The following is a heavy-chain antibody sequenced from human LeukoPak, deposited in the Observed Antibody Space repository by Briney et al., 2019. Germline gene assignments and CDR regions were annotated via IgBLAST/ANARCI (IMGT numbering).Heavy chain of an antibody. CDR1: GGTFSSYA. CDR2: INPSGGST. V-gene: IGHV1-46*01. CDR3: ARDQLGQFDP. D-gene: IGHD6-6*01. Sequence: ASVKVSCKASGGTFSSYAISWVRQAPGQGLEWMGIINPSGGSTSYAQKFQGRVTMTRDMSTSTVYMELSRLRSDDTAVYYCARDQLGQFDPWGQGTLVTVSS. J-gene: IGHJ5*02.